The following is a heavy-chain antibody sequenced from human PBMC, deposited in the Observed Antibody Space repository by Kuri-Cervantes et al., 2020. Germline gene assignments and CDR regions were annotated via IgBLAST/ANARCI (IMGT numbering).Heavy chain of an antibody. CDR1: GGSISSSSYY. V-gene: IGHV4-39*07. Sequence: SETLSLTRTVSGGSISSSSYYWGWIRQPPGKGLEWIGSIYYSGSTYYNPSLKSRVTISVDTSKNQFSLKLSSVTAADTAVYYCARAFSNDYVWGSPPAFDIWGQGTMVTVSS. J-gene: IGHJ3*02. D-gene: IGHD3-16*01. CDR2: IYYSGST. CDR3: ARAFSNDYVWGSPPAFDI.